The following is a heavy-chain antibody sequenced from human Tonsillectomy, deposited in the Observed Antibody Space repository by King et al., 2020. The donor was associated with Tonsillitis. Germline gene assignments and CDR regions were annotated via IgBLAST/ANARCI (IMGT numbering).Heavy chain of an antibody. J-gene: IGHJ4*02. D-gene: IGHD5-12*01. CDR3: ARQKESSQWLRPTTFDY. Sequence: QLQESGPGLVKPSETLSLTCIVSGGSISSSNYYWGWIRQPPGKGLEWIGSIYYSENTYYNPSLKSRVTISVDTSKNQFSLKLSSVTAADTAVYYCARQKESSQWLRPTTFDYWGQGTLVTVSS. V-gene: IGHV4-39*01. CDR1: GGSISSSNYY. CDR2: IYYSENT.